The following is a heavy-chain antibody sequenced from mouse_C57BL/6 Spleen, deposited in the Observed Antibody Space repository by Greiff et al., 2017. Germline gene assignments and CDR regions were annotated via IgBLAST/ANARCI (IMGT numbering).Heavy chain of an antibody. CDR1: GYTFTDYY. CDR2: INPYNGGT. V-gene: IGHV1-19*01. D-gene: IGHD1-1*01. CDR3: ARRNYGSSMDY. Sequence: VQLQQSGPVLVKPGASVKMSCKASGYTFTDYYMNWVKQSHGKSLEWIGVINPYNGGTSYNQKFKGKATLTVDKSSSTAYMELNSLTSEDSAVYYCARRNYGSSMDYWGQGTSVTVSS. J-gene: IGHJ4*01.